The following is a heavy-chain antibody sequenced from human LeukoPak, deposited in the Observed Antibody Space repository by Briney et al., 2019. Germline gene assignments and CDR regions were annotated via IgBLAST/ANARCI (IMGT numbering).Heavy chain of an antibody. CDR2: ISWNSGSI. D-gene: IGHD1-1*01. CDR3: ARDLKRTGAFDI. V-gene: IGHV3-9*01. Sequence: GRSLRLSCAASGFTFDDYAMHWVRQAPGKGLEWVSGISWNSGSIGYADSVKGRFTISRDNAKNSLYLQMNSLRAEDTAVYYCARDLKRTGAFDIWGQGTMVTVSS. J-gene: IGHJ3*02. CDR1: GFTFDDYA.